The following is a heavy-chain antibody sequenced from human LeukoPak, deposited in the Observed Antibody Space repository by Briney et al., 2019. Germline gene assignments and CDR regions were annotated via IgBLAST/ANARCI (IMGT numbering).Heavy chain of an antibody. CDR2: IYYSGST. Sequence: SETLSLTCTVSGGSISSSSYYWGWIRQPPGKGLEWIGSIYYSGSTYYNPSLKSRVTISVDTSKNQFSLKLSSVTAADTAVYYCARQLYDFWSGDYGPHGVDPWGQGTLVTVSS. CDR3: ARQLYDFWSGDYGPHGVDP. V-gene: IGHV4-39*01. CDR1: GGSISSSSYY. J-gene: IGHJ5*02. D-gene: IGHD3-3*01.